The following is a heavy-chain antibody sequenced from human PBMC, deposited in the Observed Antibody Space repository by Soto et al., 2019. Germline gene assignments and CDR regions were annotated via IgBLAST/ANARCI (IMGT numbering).Heavy chain of an antibody. CDR1: GFRFSDHY. D-gene: IGHD3-10*01. CDR2: ISGDGTTI. V-gene: IGHV3-11*01. Sequence: LRLSCAASGFRFSDHYMTWIRQAPGKGLEWVSKISGDGTTIYYADSVKGRFTVSRDNAKNSVYLQMNSLRAEDTAVYYCASDPYYYASGFWGQGTLVTVSS. CDR3: ASDPYYYASGF. J-gene: IGHJ4*02.